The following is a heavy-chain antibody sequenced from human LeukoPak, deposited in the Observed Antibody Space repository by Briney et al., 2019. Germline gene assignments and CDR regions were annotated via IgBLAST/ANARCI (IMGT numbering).Heavy chain of an antibody. Sequence: GGSLRLSCAASGFTFNDHYMSWVRQAPGKGLEWVSAISGSGGSTYYADSVKGRFTISRDNSKNTLYLQMNSLRAEDTAVYYCAKDQGGIAARPDAFDIWGQGTMVTVSS. CDR1: GFTFNDHY. D-gene: IGHD6-6*01. CDR2: ISGSGGST. V-gene: IGHV3-23*01. CDR3: AKDQGGIAARPDAFDI. J-gene: IGHJ3*02.